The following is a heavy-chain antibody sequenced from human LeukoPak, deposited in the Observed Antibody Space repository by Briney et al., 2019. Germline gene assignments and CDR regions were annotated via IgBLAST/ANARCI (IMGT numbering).Heavy chain of an antibody. CDR1: GFTFSSYA. D-gene: IGHD5-18*01. Sequence: GGSLRLSCAASGFTFSSYAIHWVRQAPGKGLEWVAVISFDGTDAFYADSVKGRFTISRDNSKNTLYLQMNSLRAEDTAVYYCAKDRRNTAMVNWGQGTLVTVSS. J-gene: IGHJ4*02. CDR2: ISFDGTDA. V-gene: IGHV3-30*04. CDR3: AKDRRNTAMVN.